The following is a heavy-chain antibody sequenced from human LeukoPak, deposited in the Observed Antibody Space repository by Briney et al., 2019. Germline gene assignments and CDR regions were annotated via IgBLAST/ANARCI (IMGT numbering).Heavy chain of an antibody. CDR1: GGSISSSSYY. CDR2: IYYSGST. J-gene: IGHJ4*02. CDR3: ARRIAAAGTFDY. D-gene: IGHD6-13*01. Sequence: SETLSLTCTVSGGSISSSSYYWGWIRQPPGKGLEWIGSIYYSGSTYYNPSLKSRVTISVDTSKNQFSLKLSSVTAADTAVYYCARRIAAAGTFDYWGQGTLVTVSS. V-gene: IGHV4-39*01.